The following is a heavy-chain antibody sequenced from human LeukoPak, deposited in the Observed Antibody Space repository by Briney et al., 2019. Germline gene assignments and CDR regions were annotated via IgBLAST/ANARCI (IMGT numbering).Heavy chain of an antibody. D-gene: IGHD1-1*01. J-gene: IGHJ4*02. CDR3: AKAPPYKKYFDY. CDR1: GFTFSSYW. V-gene: IGHV3-23*01. CDR2: ISNSGDAT. Sequence: GGSLRLSCAASGFTFSSYWMSWVRQAPGKGLEWVSTISNSGDATYYADSVKGRFTISRDNSKNTLYLQMNSLRAEDTAVYYCAKAPPYKKYFDYWGQGTLVTVSS.